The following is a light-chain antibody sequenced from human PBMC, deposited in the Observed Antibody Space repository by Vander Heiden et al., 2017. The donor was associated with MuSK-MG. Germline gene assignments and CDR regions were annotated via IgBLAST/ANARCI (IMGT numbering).Light chain of an antibody. Sequence: QSALTQPASVSGSPGPSITISCARTSSAVGGYNYVSWYQQHPGKATKLMIYDVSNRPSGVSNRFSGSKSGNTASLTISGLQAEDEADYYCSSYTSSSTLFYVFGTGTKVTVL. CDR3: SSYTSSSTLFYV. CDR2: DVS. V-gene: IGLV2-14*01. CDR1: SSAVGGYNY. J-gene: IGLJ1*01.